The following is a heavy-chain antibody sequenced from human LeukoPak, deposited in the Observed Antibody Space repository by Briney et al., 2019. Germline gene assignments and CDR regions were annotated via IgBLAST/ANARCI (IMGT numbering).Heavy chain of an antibody. CDR1: GFTFSNYD. CDR3: ARAGGYSSSWHPGAFDY. J-gene: IGHJ4*02. Sequence: PGGSLRLSCAASGFTFSNYDMNWVRQAPGKGLEWVSSISSSRSYIYYVDSVKGRFTISRDNAKNSLYLQMNSLRAEDTAVYYCARAGGYSSSWHPGAFDYWGQGTLVTVSS. D-gene: IGHD6-13*01. CDR2: ISSSRSYI. V-gene: IGHV3-21*01.